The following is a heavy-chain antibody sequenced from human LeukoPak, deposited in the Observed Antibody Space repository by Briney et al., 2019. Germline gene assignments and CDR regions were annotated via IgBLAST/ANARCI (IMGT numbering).Heavy chain of an antibody. CDR3: AKDQYYDILTGAVDY. CDR2: ISWNSGSI. CDR1: GLTFDDYA. J-gene: IGHJ4*02. D-gene: IGHD3-9*01. V-gene: IGHV3-9*01. Sequence: GRSLRLSCAASGLTFDDYAMHWVRQAPGKGLEWVSGISWNSGSIGYADSVKGRFTISRDNAKNSLYLQMNSLRAEDTALYYCAKDQYYDILTGAVDYWGQGTLVTVSS.